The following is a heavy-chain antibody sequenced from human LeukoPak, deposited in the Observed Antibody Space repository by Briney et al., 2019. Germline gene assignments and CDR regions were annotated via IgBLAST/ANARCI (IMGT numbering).Heavy chain of an antibody. Sequence: SETLSLTCTVSGGSINNYFWNWIRQPPGKGLEWIGRIHPSGSTNYNPSLKSRVTISVDTSKNQFSLNLGSVTAADTAVYYCARAVVWLPFDYWGQGTLVTVSS. CDR2: IHPSGST. D-gene: IGHD2-15*01. CDR3: ARAVVWLPFDY. V-gene: IGHV4-4*08. CDR1: GGSINNYF. J-gene: IGHJ4*02.